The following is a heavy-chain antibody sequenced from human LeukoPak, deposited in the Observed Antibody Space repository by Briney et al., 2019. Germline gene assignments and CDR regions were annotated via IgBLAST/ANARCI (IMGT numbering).Heavy chain of an antibody. Sequence: PSETLSLTCAVSGYSISSGYYGGWIRQPPGQGREWIGSIYHSGSTYYNPSLKSRVTISVDTSKNQFSLKLSSVTAADTAVYYCARGFRYYYYGMDVWGKGTTVTVSS. J-gene: IGHJ6*04. CDR1: GYSISSGYY. V-gene: IGHV4-38-2*01. CDR2: IYHSGST. CDR3: ARGFRYYYYGMDV.